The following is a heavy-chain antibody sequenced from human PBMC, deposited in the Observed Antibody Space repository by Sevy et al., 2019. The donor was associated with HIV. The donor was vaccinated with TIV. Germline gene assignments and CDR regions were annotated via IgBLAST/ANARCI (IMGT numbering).Heavy chain of an antibody. Sequence: GGSLRLSCAASGFTFSSYGMHWVRQAPGKGLEWVAVIWYDGSNKYYADSVKGRFTISRDNSKNTLYLQMNSRRAEDTAVYYCASDLGYCSSTSCYPEGVDYWGQGTLVTVSS. D-gene: IGHD2-2*01. CDR3: ASDLGYCSSTSCYPEGVDY. CDR2: IWYDGSNK. CDR1: GFTFSSYG. J-gene: IGHJ4*02. V-gene: IGHV3-33*08.